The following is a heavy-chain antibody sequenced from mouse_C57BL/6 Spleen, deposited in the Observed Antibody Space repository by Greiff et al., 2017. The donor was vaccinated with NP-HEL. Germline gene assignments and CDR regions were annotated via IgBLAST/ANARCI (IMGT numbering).Heavy chain of an antibody. CDR1: GFTFSDYG. J-gene: IGHJ4*01. CDR3: ARLLTAYCYAMDY. CDR2: ISSGSSTI. Sequence: EVQLQESGGGLVKPGGSLKLSCAASGFTFSDYGMHWVRQAPEKGLEWVAYISSGSSTIYYADTVKGRFTISRDNAKNTLFLQMTSLRSEDTAMYYCARLLTAYCYAMDYWGQGTSVTVSS. V-gene: IGHV5-17*01. D-gene: IGHD1-2*01.